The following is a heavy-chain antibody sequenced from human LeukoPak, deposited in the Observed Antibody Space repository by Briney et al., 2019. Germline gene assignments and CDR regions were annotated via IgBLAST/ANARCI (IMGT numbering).Heavy chain of an antibody. CDR1: GGSVSSGSYH. D-gene: IGHD3-3*01. CDR2: IYYSGTT. J-gene: IGHJ3*02. Sequence: SETLSLTCTVSGGSVSSGSYHWSWIRQPPGKGLEWIGYIYYSGTTNYNPSLKSRVTISVDKSKNQFSLKLSSVTAADTAVYYCARVTEDYDFWSGYPSGDAFDIWGQGTMVTVSS. V-gene: IGHV4-61*01. CDR3: ARVTEDYDFWSGYPSGDAFDI.